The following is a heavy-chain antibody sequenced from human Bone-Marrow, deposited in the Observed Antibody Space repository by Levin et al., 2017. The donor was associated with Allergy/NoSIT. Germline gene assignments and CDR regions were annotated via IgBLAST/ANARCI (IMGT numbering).Heavy chain of an antibody. CDR3: AKVTDYYDSSGYYFTRKEDY. D-gene: IGHD3-22*01. CDR2: ISGSGGST. V-gene: IGHV3-23*01. J-gene: IGHJ4*02. CDR1: GFTFSSYA. Sequence: GGSLRLSCAASGFTFSSYAMSWVRQAPGKGLEWVSAISGSGGSTYYADSVKGRFTISRDNSKNTLYLQMNSLRAEDTAVYYCAKVTDYYDSSGYYFTRKEDYWGQGTLVTVSS.